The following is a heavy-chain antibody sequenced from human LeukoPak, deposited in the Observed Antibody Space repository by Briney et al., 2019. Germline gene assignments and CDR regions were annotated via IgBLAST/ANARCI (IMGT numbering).Heavy chain of an antibody. Sequence: PGGSLRLSCAASGFTFSSYSMNWVRQAPGKGLEWFSSISSSSSYIYYADSVKGRFTISRDNAKNSLYLQMNSLRAEDTAVYYCASTYYYGSGSYKWFDPWGQGTLVTVSS. CDR1: GFTFSSYS. CDR3: ASTYYYGSGSYKWFDP. V-gene: IGHV3-21*01. J-gene: IGHJ5*02. D-gene: IGHD3-10*01. CDR2: ISSSSSYI.